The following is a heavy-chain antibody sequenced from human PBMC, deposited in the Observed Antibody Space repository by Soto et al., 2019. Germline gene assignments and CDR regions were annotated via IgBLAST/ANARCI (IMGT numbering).Heavy chain of an antibody. CDR1: GYTFTSYA. J-gene: IGHJ2*01. CDR2: INAGNGNT. Sequence: ASVKVSCKASGYTFTSYAMHWVRQAPGQRLEWMGWINAGNGNTKYSQKLQGRVTITRDTSASTAYMELSSLRSEDTAVYYCAREIMPLTNDWYFDLWVRGTLATVSS. V-gene: IGHV1-3*01. CDR3: AREIMPLTNDWYFDL. D-gene: IGHD2-8*01.